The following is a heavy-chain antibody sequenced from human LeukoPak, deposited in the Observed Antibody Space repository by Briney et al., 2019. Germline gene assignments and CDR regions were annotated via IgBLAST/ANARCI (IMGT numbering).Heavy chain of an antibody. CDR1: GFTFSSYG. D-gene: IGHD3-16*02. V-gene: IGHV3-30*18. CDR3: AKDSYYDYVWGSYRYTNQFDY. J-gene: IGHJ4*02. CDR2: ISYDGSNT. Sequence: GGSLRLSCAASGFTFSSYGMHWVRQAPGKGLEWVAVISYDGSNTYYGDSVKGRFTISRDNSKNTLYLQMNSLRVEDTAVYYCAKDSYYDYVWGSYRYTNQFDYWGQGTLVTVSS.